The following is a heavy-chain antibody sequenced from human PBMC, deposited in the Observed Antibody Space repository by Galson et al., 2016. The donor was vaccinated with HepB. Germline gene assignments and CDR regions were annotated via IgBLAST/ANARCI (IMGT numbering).Heavy chain of an antibody. CDR2: IKQDESEK. D-gene: IGHD5-18*01. Sequence: SLRLSCATSGFTFTSYWMAWVRQAPGKGPEWVASIKQDESEKYYVDSVRGRFTISRDNAKNSLYLQMNSLRVEDTAVYYCARDKRLWLVWGQGTLVTVSS. V-gene: IGHV3-7*03. CDR3: ARDKRLWLV. J-gene: IGHJ4*02. CDR1: GFTFTSYW.